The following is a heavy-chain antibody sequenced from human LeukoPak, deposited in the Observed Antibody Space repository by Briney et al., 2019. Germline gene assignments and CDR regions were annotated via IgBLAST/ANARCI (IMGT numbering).Heavy chain of an antibody. CDR3: VKDRDYGSGSYYLDY. CDR1: GFSFRNYG. CDR2: ISYDGSNI. D-gene: IGHD3-10*01. V-gene: IGHV3-30*18. J-gene: IGHJ4*02. Sequence: GGSLRLSCAASGFSFRNYGIHWVRQAPGKGLEWVAVISYDGSNIYYADSVKGRFTISRDNSKNTLSLQMNSLRAEDTAVYYCVKDRDYGSGSYYLDYWGQGTLVTVSS.